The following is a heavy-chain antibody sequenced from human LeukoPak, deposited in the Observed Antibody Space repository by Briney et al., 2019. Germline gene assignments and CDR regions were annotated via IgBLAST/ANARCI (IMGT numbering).Heavy chain of an antibody. CDR1: GFTVSSNY. CDR3: ARAPSYSISNWFDP. Sequence: GGSLRLSCAASGFTVSSNYMSWVRQAPGKGLEWVAVISYDGSNKYYADSVKGRFTISRDNSKNTLYLQMNSLRAEDTAVYYCARAPSYSISNWFDPWGQGTLVTVSS. J-gene: IGHJ5*02. V-gene: IGHV3-30-3*01. CDR2: ISYDGSNK. D-gene: IGHD6-6*01.